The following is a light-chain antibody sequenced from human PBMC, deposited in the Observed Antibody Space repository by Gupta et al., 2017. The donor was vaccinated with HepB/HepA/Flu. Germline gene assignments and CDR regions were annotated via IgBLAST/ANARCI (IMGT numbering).Light chain of an antibody. J-gene: IGKJ4*01. CDR3: QHRHNWPLT. Sequence: EVVLTQSPATLSLSPGERASLSCRASENVDNKLAWYHQRPGQPPTFLIYDASVGATGVPARFSGSGSGTDFTLNIDSLEPEDLGVYYCQHRHNWPLTFGGGTKVEI. CDR1: ENVDNK. V-gene: IGKV3-11*01. CDR2: DAS.